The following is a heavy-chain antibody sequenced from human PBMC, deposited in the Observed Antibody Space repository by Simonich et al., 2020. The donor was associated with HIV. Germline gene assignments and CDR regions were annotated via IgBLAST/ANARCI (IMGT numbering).Heavy chain of an antibody. CDR1: GGSFSGYY. Sequence: QVQLQQWCAGLLKPSETLSLTCAVYGGSFSGYYWSWIHQPPGKGLEWIGEINHSGITNYKSSLNSRATISVDKSKNQFSLKLSSVTAADTAIYYCARRDRELILYFDYWGQGNLVTVSS. CDR2: INHSGIT. CDR3: ARRDRELILYFDY. V-gene: IGHV4-34*01. D-gene: IGHD3-3*01. J-gene: IGHJ4*02.